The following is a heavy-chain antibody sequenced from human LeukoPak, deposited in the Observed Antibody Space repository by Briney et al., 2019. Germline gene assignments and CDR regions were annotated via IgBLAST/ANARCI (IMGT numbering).Heavy chain of an antibody. J-gene: IGHJ6*03. Sequence: PSETLSLTCAVYGGSFSGYYWSWIRQPPGKGLEWIGEINHSGSTNYNPSLKSRVTISVDTSKNQFSLKLSSVTAADTAVYYCARGPKRIAVAILYYYYMDVWGKGTTVTVSS. D-gene: IGHD6-19*01. CDR3: ARGPKRIAVAILYYYYMDV. V-gene: IGHV4-34*01. CDR2: INHSGST. CDR1: GGSFSGYY.